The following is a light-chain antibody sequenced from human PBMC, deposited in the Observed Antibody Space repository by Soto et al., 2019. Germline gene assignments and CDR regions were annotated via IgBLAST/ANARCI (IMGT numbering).Light chain of an antibody. CDR1: QSINSF. V-gene: IGKV1-39*01. CDR2: AAS. CDR3: QQIYSPPYT. J-gene: IGKJ2*01. Sequence: DIQMTQSPSSLSASVGDRVTITCRASQSINSFLNWYQQNPGKAPKLLIYAASSLQSGVPSRFSGSVSGTDLTFTISILHPEDVETESCQQIYSPPYTFGQGTKLEIK.